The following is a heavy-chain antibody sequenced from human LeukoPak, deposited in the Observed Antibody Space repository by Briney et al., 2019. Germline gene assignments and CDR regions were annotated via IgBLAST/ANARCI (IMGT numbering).Heavy chain of an antibody. CDR3: ARAYGGLIDY. CDR1: GFTFSNYN. Sequence: GGSLRLSCVGFGFTFSNYNLNWVRQAPGKGLEWVSSISRSGGSTYYADSVKGRFTISKDNSKNTLYLQMNSLSGDDTSMYFCARAYGGLIDYWGQGTLVTVSS. D-gene: IGHD3-16*01. CDR2: ISRSGGST. J-gene: IGHJ4*02. V-gene: IGHV3-21*01.